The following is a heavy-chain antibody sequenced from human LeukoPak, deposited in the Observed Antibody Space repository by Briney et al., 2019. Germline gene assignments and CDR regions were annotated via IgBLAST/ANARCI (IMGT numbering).Heavy chain of an antibody. J-gene: IGHJ3*02. CDR2: INPNSGGT. V-gene: IGHV1-2*02. CDR1: GYTFTGYY. CDR3: ATGLGTMIVADAFDI. Sequence: ASVKVSCKASGYTFTGYYMHWVRQAPGQGLEWMGWINPNSGGTNYAQKFQGRVTMTRDTSISTAYMELSSLRSEDTAVYYCATGLGTMIVADAFDIWGQGTMVTVSS. D-gene: IGHD3-22*01.